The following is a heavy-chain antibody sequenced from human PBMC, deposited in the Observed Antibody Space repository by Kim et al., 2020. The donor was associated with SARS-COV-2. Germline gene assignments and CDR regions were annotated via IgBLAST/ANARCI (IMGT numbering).Heavy chain of an antibody. CDR2: ISAYNGNT. Sequence: ASVKVSCKASGYTFTSYGISWVRQAPGQGLEWMGWISAYNGNTNYAQKLQGRVTMTTDTSTSTAYMELRSLRSDDTAVYYCATHYYYDSTRTFDYWGQGTLVTVSS. J-gene: IGHJ4*02. D-gene: IGHD3-22*01. V-gene: IGHV1-18*01. CDR1: GYTFTSYG. CDR3: ATHYYYDSTRTFDY.